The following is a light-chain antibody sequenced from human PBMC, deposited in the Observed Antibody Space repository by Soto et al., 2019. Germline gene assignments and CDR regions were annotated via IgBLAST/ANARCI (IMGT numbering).Light chain of an antibody. CDR3: QQYNSWPPIT. J-gene: IGKJ5*01. V-gene: IGKV3-15*01. Sequence: EIVLTQSPGTLSVSPGERATLSCRASQTVSRHLAWYQQKPGQAPRLLIFGASTRATGIPDRFSGSGSGTDFTLTISSLQSEDFVVYYCQQYNSWPPITFGQGTRLEIK. CDR2: GAS. CDR1: QTVSRH.